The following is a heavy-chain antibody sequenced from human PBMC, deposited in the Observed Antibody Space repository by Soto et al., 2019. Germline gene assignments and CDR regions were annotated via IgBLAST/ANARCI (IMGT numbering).Heavy chain of an antibody. CDR1: GFPFREFG. Sequence: QMQLVESGGGVVQPGRSLRLSCVASGFPFREFGMHWVRQAPGKGLEWVALISCDGSDYADSVKGPFAISRDDSRDTLFLHMDNLIPDDTGVYYCARRWNYCLDFWGQGTLVAVSS. V-gene: IGHV3-33*05. D-gene: IGHD3-10*01. CDR2: ISCDGSD. J-gene: IGHJ4*02. CDR3: ARRWNYCLDF.